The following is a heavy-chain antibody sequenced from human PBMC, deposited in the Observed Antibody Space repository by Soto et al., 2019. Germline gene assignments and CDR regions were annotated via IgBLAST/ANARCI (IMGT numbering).Heavy chain of an antibody. Sequence: GGSLRLSCAASGFTFSSYAMSWVRQAPGKGLEWVSAISGSGGSTYYADSVKGRFTISRDNSKNTLYLQMNSLRAEDTAVYYCAKEPTIQSLWFGELNWFDPWGQGTLVTVSS. CDR3: AKEPTIQSLWFGELNWFDP. CDR1: GFTFSSYA. D-gene: IGHD3-10*01. J-gene: IGHJ5*02. CDR2: ISGSGGST. V-gene: IGHV3-23*01.